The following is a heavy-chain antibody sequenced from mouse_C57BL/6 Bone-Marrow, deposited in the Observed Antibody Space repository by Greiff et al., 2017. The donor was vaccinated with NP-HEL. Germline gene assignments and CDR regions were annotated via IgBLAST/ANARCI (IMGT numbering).Heavy chain of an antibody. D-gene: IGHD1-1*01. CDR2: ISSGGSYT. J-gene: IGHJ3*01. Sequence: EVQRVESGGDLVKPGGSLKLSCAASGFTFSSYGMSWVRQTPDKRLEWVATISSGGSYTYYPDSVKGRFTISRDNAKNTLYLQMSSLKSEDTAMYYCARAVYYGSSPFAYWGQGTLVTVSA. CDR1: GFTFSSYG. V-gene: IGHV5-6*01. CDR3: ARAVYYGSSPFAY.